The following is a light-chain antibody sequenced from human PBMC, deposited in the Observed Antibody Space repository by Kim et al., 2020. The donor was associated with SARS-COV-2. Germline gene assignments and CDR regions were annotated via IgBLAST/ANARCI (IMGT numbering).Light chain of an antibody. CDR2: RNT. CDR1: TSNIRSNS. J-gene: IGLJ3*02. V-gene: IGLV1-47*01. Sequence: GQRVTISCSGSTSNIRSNSVSWYQQLPGTAPKLLISRNTQRPSGVPDRFSGSRSGTAASLAISGLRSEEECDFCCATWDDSLRACVFGGGPQLTVL. CDR3: ATWDDSLRACV.